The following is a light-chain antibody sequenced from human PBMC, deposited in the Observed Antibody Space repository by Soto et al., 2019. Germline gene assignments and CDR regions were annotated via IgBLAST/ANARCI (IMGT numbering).Light chain of an antibody. J-gene: IGKJ2*01. Sequence: ETVMTQSPATLSVSPGERATLSCRASQTIANNLAWYQQRPGQAPRHLIYGASTRATVIPARFIGSGSGTEFTLTISSLQSEDFAIYYCQQYNNWPPYTVGQGTKLEIK. CDR1: QTIANN. CDR3: QQYNNWPPYT. V-gene: IGKV3-15*01. CDR2: GAS.